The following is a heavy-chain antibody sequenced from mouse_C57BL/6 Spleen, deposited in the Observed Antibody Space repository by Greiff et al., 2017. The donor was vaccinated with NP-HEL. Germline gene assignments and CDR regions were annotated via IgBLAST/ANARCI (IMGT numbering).Heavy chain of an antibody. V-gene: IGHV1-61*01. CDR1: GYTFTSYW. Sequence: QVQLQQPGAELVRPGSSVKLSCKASGYTFTSYWMDWVKQRPGQGLEWIGNIYPSDSETHYNQKFKDKATLTVDKSSSTAYMQLSSLTSEDSAVYYWARSIYDGYYERWYFDVWGTGTTVTVSS. CDR2: IYPSDSET. CDR3: ARSIYDGYYERWYFDV. D-gene: IGHD2-3*01. J-gene: IGHJ1*03.